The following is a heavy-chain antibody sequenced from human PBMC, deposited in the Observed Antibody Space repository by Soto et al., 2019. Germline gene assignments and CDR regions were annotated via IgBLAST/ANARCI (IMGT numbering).Heavy chain of an antibody. J-gene: IGHJ6*02. CDR1: GGSISSYY. Sequence: PSETLSLICTVSGGSISSYYWSWIRQPPGKGLEWIGYIYYSGSTNYNPSLKSRVTISVDTSKNQFSLKLSSVTAPDTAMYYCARHGLNTYYYGSGSYSDLYYYYGMDVWGQGTTVTVSS. V-gene: IGHV4-59*01. CDR3: ARHGLNTYYYGSGSYSDLYYYYGMDV. CDR2: IYYSGST. D-gene: IGHD3-10*01.